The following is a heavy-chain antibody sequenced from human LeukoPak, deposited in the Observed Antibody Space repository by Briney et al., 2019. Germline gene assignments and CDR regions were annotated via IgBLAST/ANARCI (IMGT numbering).Heavy chain of an antibody. J-gene: IGHJ4*02. CDR1: GFSLSTSGMS. CDR2: IDWDDDK. Sequence: SGPTLVNPTQTLTLTCTFSGFSLSTSGMSVSWIRQPPGKALEWLARIDWDDDKYYSTSLKTRLTISKDASKNQVVLTMTNMGPVDTATYYCARIHVVRGREPFDYWGQGTLVTVSS. CDR3: ARIHVVRGREPFDY. V-gene: IGHV2-70*11. D-gene: IGHD1-26*01.